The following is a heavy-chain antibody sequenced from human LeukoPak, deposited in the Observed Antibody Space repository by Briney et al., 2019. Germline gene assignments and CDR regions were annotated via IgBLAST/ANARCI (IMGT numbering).Heavy chain of an antibody. D-gene: IGHD4-17*01. Sequence: GGSLRLSCAASGFTFSSYAMSWVRQASGKGLEWVGRIRSKPNTYATAYAASVKGRFTISRDDSKNTAFLQMNSLKTEDTAVYYCTSTWEDDYGDYYFDHWGQGTLVTVSS. J-gene: IGHJ4*02. V-gene: IGHV3-73*01. CDR1: GFTFSSYA. CDR3: TSTWEDDYGDYYFDH. CDR2: IRSKPNTYAT.